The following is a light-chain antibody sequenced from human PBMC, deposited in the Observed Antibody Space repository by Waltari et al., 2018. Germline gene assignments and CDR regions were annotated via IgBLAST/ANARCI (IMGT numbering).Light chain of an antibody. V-gene: IGLV1-40*01. CDR2: GDN. CDR1: SSNVGTNFD. CDR3: QSFDKSLRGYV. Sequence: QSVLIQPPSVSGAPGQTVTISCTGTSSNVGTNFDGHWYQQFPGTAPKLLVYGDNSRPSGVPDRFSGSKSGTSASLAISGLHVEDEADYYCQSFDKSLRGYVFGTGTTVNVL. J-gene: IGLJ1*01.